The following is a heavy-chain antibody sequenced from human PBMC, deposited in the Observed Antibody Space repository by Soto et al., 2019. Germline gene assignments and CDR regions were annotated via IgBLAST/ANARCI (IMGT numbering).Heavy chain of an antibody. D-gene: IGHD5-12*01. Sequence: QVQLQESGPGLVKPSETLSLICTVSGGSINSDYWSWIRQPPGKGLEWIGYIFYSGYTKHDPSLKSRVTISVDTSKNQFSLTLSSVTAADTAVYYCARGVATNEFDSWGQGTLVTVSS. V-gene: IGHV4-59*01. CDR1: GGSINSDY. CDR3: ARGVATNEFDS. CDR2: IFYSGYT. J-gene: IGHJ4*02.